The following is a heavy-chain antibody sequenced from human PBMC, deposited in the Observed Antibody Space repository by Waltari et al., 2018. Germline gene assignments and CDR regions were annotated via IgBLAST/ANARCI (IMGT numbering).Heavy chain of an antibody. CDR1: GGSLSSSSYY. D-gene: IGHD1-26*01. CDR2: IYYRGST. J-gene: IGHJ4*02. V-gene: IGHV4-39*01. CDR3: ARLDGGSYYKGPFDY. Sequence: QLQLQESGPGLVKPSETLSLTCTVSGGSLSSSSYYLCWIRQPPGKGLGWIGSIYYRGSTYYNPSLKSRVTISVDTSKNQFSLKLSSVTAADTAVYYCARLDGGSYYKGPFDYWGQGTLVTVSS.